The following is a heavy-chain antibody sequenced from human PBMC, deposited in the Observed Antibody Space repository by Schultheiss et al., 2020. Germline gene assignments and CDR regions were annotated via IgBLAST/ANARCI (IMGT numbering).Heavy chain of an antibody. CDR3: ARGMEGPYYYGSGSYREAGGPDAFDI. D-gene: IGHD3-10*01. CDR2: MNPNSGNT. V-gene: IGHV1-8*02. Sequence: ASVKVSCKASGYTFTGYYMHWVRQATGQGLEWMGWMNPNSGNTGYAQKFQGRVTMTRNTSISTAYMELSSLRSEDTAVYYCARGMEGPYYYGSGSYREAGGPDAFDIWGQGTMVNVSS. CDR1: GYTFTGYY. J-gene: IGHJ3*02.